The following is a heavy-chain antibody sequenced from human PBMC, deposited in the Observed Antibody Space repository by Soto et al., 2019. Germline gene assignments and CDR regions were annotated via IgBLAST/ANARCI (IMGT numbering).Heavy chain of an antibody. CDR3: ARDRGYSARSYSV. J-gene: IGHJ4*02. D-gene: IGHD1-26*01. CDR1: GYTFNKYG. V-gene: IGHV1-18*01. CDR2: ISGFNGNT. Sequence: QVQLVQSGAEVKRPGASVKVYCKTSGYTFNKYGISWVRQAPGQGLEWMGWISGFNGNTDYAQKLQDRVTITIDTSTSTAYMERRSLRSDDTAVYFCARDRGYSARSYSVWGQGTLVTVSS.